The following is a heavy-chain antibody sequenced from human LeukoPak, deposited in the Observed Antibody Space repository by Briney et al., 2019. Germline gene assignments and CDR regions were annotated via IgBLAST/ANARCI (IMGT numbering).Heavy chain of an antibody. V-gene: IGHV4-4*07. CDR3: ARDPSHRWYSGSRGYFDY. D-gene: IGHD1-26*01. J-gene: IGHJ4*02. CDR2: IYTSGST. Sequence: SETLSLTCTVSGGSISSYYWSWIRQPAGKGLEWIGHIYTSGSTNYNPSLKSRVTMSVDTSKNQFSLKLSSVTAADTAVYYCARDPSHRWYSGSRGYFDYWGQGTLVTVSS. CDR1: GGSISSYY.